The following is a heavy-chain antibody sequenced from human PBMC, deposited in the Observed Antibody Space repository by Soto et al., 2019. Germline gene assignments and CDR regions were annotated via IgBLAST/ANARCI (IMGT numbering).Heavy chain of an antibody. CDR2: ISGSGGST. J-gene: IGHJ4*02. V-gene: IGHV3-23*01. CDR1: GFTFSNYA. CDR3: AKDPIVHYYVSVGSAY. Sequence: EVQLLESGGGLVQPGGSLRLSCAASGFTFSNYAMSWVRQAPGKGLEWVSAISGSGGSTYYADSVMARFTISRDNSNNTQYLQTTSPRAEDTALYFCAKDPIVHYYVSVGSAYWCQGNLVSVSS. D-gene: IGHD3-10*02.